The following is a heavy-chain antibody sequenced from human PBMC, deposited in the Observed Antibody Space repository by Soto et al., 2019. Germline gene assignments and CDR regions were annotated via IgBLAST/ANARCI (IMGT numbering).Heavy chain of an antibody. V-gene: IGHV4-34*01. J-gene: IGHJ5*02. D-gene: IGHD2-2*01. Sequence: SETLSLTCAVYGGSFSGYYWSWIRQPPGKGLEWIGEINHSGSTNYNPSLKSRVTISVDTSKNQFSLKLSSVTAADTAVYYCARKDIVVVPAAIRGSHWFDPWGQGTLVTVSS. CDR1: GGSFSGYY. CDR3: ARKDIVVVPAAIRGSHWFDP. CDR2: INHSGST.